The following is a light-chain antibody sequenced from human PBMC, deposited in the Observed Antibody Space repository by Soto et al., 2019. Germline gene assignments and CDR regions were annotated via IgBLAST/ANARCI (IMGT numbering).Light chain of an antibody. J-gene: IGKJ1*01. CDR3: QQYNNWPPWT. CDR2: GAS. CDR1: QSVSSN. Sequence: EIVMTQSPATLSASPGERATLSCRASQSVSSNLAWYQQKPGQAPRLLIYGASTRATGIPARFSGSGSGTEFTLTISSLQSKDFAVYYCQQYNNWPPWTFGQGTKVEIK. V-gene: IGKV3-15*01.